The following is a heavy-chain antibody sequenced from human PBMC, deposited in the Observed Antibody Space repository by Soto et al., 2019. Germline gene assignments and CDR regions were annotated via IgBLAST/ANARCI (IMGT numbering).Heavy chain of an antibody. CDR2: MNPNTGGA. V-gene: IGHV1-2*02. CDR3: AKMISTIGSKQGLAQSTHQALEY. J-gene: IGHJ4*02. Sequence: QVNLVQSGAEVKKPGASVKVSCKASGYNFNGYYIHWVRQAPGQGLEWMGWMNPNTGGANYAQKFQGKVIMTTDTSISKAYLELRSLTSDDTAVYYCAKMISTIGSKQGLAQSTHQALEYWGQGTLVTVSS. D-gene: IGHD6-19*01. CDR1: GYNFNGYY.